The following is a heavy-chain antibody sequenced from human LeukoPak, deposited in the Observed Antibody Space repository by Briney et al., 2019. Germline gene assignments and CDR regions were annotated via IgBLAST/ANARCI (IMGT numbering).Heavy chain of an antibody. CDR2: IHYSGST. J-gene: IGHJ4*02. D-gene: IGHD1-1*01. Sequence: SETLSLTCTVSDGSVSGVNYYCSWTRQSPGKGLEWIGYIHYSGSTVYNPSLKSRVTMSIDTSKNQFSLNLSSVTAADTAVYYCARTGSTGGYWGQGTLVTVSS. CDR1: DGSVSGVNYY. V-gene: IGHV4-61*01. CDR3: ARTGSTGGY.